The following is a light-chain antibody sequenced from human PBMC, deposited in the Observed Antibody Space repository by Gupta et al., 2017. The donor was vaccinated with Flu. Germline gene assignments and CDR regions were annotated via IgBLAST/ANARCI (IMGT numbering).Light chain of an antibody. CDR1: QTISFF. Sequence: PSSLSASVGDRVTITCRASQTISFFLNWYQQKPGKAPTLLIYGTSTLQRGVPSKFSGSGSGTFFTLTVTKLQPEDFATYYCQQTDSTSWTFGQGTKVEIK. CDR3: QQTDSTSWT. CDR2: GTS. J-gene: IGKJ1*01. V-gene: IGKV1-39*01.